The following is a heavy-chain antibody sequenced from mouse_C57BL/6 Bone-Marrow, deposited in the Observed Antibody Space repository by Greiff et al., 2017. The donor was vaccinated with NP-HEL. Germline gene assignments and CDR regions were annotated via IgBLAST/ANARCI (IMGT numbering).Heavy chain of an antibody. V-gene: IGHV14-4*01. CDR1: GFNIKDDY. Sequence: VQLQQSGAELVRPGASVKLSCTASGFNIKDDYMHWVKQRPEQGLEWIGWIDPENGDTEYASKFQGKATITADTSANTAYRQLSSLTSEDTAVYYCTTWNYDYWGQGTTLTVSS. CDR3: TTWNYDY. J-gene: IGHJ2*01. CDR2: IDPENGDT.